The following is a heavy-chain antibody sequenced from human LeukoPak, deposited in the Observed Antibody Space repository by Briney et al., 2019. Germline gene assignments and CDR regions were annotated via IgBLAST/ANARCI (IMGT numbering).Heavy chain of an antibody. D-gene: IGHD3-22*01. CDR2: ISGSGGGT. J-gene: IGHJ4*02. CDR3: AKRGVVIRVILVGFHKEADYFDS. CDR1: GITLSNYG. Sequence: AGSLRLSCAVSGITLSNYGMSWVRQAPGKGLEWVAGISGSGGGTNYADSVKGRFTISKDNPKNTLYLQMNSLRAEDTAVYFCAKRGVVIRVILVGFHKEADYFDSWGQGALVTVSS. V-gene: IGHV3-23*01.